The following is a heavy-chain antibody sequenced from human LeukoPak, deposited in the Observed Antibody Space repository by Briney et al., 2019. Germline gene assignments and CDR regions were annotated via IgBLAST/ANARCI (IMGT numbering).Heavy chain of an antibody. J-gene: IGHJ3*02. V-gene: IGHV1-2*02. CDR3: ARDPFVDAFDI. CDR1: GYTFTGYY. CDR2: INPNSGGT. Sequence: ASVKVSCKASGYTFTGYYMHWVRQAPGQGLEWMGWINPNSGGTNYAQKFQGRVTMTRDTSISTAYMELRSLRSDDTAVYYCARDPFVDAFDIWGQGTMVTVSS.